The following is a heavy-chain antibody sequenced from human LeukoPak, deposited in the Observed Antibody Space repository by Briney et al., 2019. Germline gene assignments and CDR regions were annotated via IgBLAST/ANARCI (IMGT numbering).Heavy chain of an antibody. V-gene: IGHV4-39*01. Sequence: SETLSLTCSVSGRSISSSHYYSGWIRQPPGKGLEWLASIFNSKRTYYNPSLESQLTISADTSQNQFSLRLTSVTAADTAVYYCATIRADYQPFDYWGQGTLVTVSS. CDR2: IFNSKRT. D-gene: IGHD4-17*01. CDR1: GRSISSSHYY. CDR3: ATIRADYQPFDY. J-gene: IGHJ4*02.